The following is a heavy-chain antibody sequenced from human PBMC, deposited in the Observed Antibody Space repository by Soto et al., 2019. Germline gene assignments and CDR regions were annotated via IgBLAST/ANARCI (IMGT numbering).Heavy chain of an antibody. CDR2: ISSSSSYT. CDR1: GFTFSDYY. D-gene: IGHD1-26*01. Sequence: GGSLRLSCAASGFTFSDYYMSWIRQAPGKGLEWVSYISSSSSYTNYADSVKGRFTISRDNAKNSLYLQMNSLRAEDTAVYYCARDRLSGRDYGGNSDYFDYWGQGTLVTVSS. CDR3: ARDRLSGRDYGGNSDYFDY. V-gene: IGHV3-11*06. J-gene: IGHJ4*02.